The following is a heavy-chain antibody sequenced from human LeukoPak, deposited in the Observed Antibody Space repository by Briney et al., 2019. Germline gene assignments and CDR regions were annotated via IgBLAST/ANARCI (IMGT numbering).Heavy chain of an antibody. CDR3: ARANGYSPFDY. Sequence: SETLSLTCTVSGDSISSYYWSWIRQPPGKGLEWIGYIYYSASPSYNPSLKSQITISLGTSKNQFSLKLNSVTAADTAVYYCARANGYSPFDYWGQGTLVTVSS. V-gene: IGHV4-59*01. D-gene: IGHD5-24*01. J-gene: IGHJ4*02. CDR2: IYYSASP. CDR1: GDSISSYY.